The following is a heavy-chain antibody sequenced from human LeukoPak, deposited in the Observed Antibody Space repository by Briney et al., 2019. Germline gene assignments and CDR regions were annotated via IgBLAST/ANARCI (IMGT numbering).Heavy chain of an antibody. D-gene: IGHD3-10*01. Sequence: GASVKVSCKASGYTFTNYGISWVRQAPGQGLEWMGWITAYNGDTNYPQKLQGRVTMTTDTSTNTAYMELRSLRSDDTAIYYCARRSHGSGSYHNWFDPWGQGTLVTVSS. CDR1: GYTFTNYG. V-gene: IGHV1-18*01. CDR2: ITAYNGDT. CDR3: ARRSHGSGSYHNWFDP. J-gene: IGHJ5*02.